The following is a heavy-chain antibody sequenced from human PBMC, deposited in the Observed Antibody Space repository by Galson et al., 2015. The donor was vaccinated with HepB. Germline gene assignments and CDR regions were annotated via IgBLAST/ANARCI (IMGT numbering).Heavy chain of an antibody. V-gene: IGHV4-39*06. Sequence: LSLTCTVSGASLWSSDYYWGWIRQIPGKGLEGIGRVSYRGSPYHNPSLKGRVTISLDTSKNQFPLQLSSVTAADTAVYSCARAGGIAAAGTNPRNWYFDLWGRGTLVTVSS. CDR2: VSYRGSP. J-gene: IGHJ2*01. CDR3: ARAGGIAAAGTNPRNWYFDL. CDR1: GASLWSSDYY. D-gene: IGHD6-13*01.